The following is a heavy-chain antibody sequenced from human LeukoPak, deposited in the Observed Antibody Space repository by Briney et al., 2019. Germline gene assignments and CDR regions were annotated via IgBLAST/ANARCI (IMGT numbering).Heavy chain of an antibody. J-gene: IGHJ4*02. Sequence: GGSLRLSCAASGFTFSSYAMNWVRQAPGSGLEWVSGISGSGGSTYYTDSVKGRFTISRDNSKSTLYLQMNSLRAEDTALYYCAKDIGIAVAGYFDCWGQGTLVTVSS. D-gene: IGHD6-19*01. CDR3: AKDIGIAVAGYFDC. CDR1: GFTFSSYA. CDR2: ISGSGGST. V-gene: IGHV3-23*01.